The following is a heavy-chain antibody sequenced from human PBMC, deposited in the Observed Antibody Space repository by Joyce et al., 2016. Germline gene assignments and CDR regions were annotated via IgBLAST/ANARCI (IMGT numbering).Heavy chain of an antibody. V-gene: IGHV4-31*03. CDR1: GGPINSGAYY. CDR3: ARGITIVGVITQGYFDY. CDR2: MYYSGSA. Sequence: QVQLQESGPGLVKPSQTLSLTCTVSGGPINSGAYYWSWIRKLPGKGLEWIGYMYYSGSADYNPHLKSRVTISLDTSKNQFSLKLSSVTAADTAVYDCARGITIVGVITQGYFDYWGQGTLVAVSS. D-gene: IGHD3-3*01. J-gene: IGHJ4*02.